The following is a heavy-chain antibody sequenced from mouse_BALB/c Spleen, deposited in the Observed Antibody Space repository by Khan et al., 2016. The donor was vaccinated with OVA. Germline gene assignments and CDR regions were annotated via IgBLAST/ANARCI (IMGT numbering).Heavy chain of an antibody. J-gene: IGHJ4*01. CDR1: GFSLSRYI. Sequence: QVQLKESGPGLVAPSQSLSITCTVSGFSLSRYIVHWVRQPPGKGLEWLGMIWSGGSTDYNSALESRLSISKANSKSQVFLKMNSLQTDDTAMYYCARKKYGNYVALDYWGQGTSVTVSS. CDR2: IWSGGST. CDR3: ARKKYGNYVALDY. D-gene: IGHD2-10*02. V-gene: IGHV2-6-4*01.